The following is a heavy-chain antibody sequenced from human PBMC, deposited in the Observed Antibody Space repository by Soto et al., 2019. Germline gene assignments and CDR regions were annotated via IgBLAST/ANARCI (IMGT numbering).Heavy chain of an antibody. D-gene: IGHD6-13*01. V-gene: IGHV3-30-3*01. J-gene: IGHJ4*02. CDR2: ISYDGSNK. CDR3: ANLPQTGYSSSCY. Sequence: GGSLRLSCAASGFTFSSYAMHWVRQAPGKGLEWVAVISYDGSNKYYADSVKGRFTISRDNSKNTLYLQMNSLRAEDTAVYYCANLPQTGYSSSCYWGQGTLVTVSS. CDR1: GFTFSSYA.